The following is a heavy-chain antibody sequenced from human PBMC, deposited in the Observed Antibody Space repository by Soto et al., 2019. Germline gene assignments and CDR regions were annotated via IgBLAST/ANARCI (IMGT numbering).Heavy chain of an antibody. CDR2: ITAYNDDT. Sequence: ASVKVSCKVSGYTFSSYVFTWVRQAPGQGLEWMGWITAYNDDTNYAQKFQGRVTMTTDTSTSTAYMELRSLRSDDTAVYYCARVMVRKVGSGTSRAYGFDVWGQGNTVTVCS. V-gene: IGHV1-18*01. J-gene: IGHJ6*02. D-gene: IGHD3-10*01. CDR3: ARVMVRKVGSGTSRAYGFDV. CDR1: GYTFSSYV.